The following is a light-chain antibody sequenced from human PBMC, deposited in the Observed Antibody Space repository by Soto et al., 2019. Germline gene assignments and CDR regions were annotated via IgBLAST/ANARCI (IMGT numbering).Light chain of an antibody. Sequence: EIVLTQSPGTLSSSPGERAALSCRASQNVGASYIAWYQQMPGQAPRLLIYGASRRATGIADRFSGSGSGTDFTLTITRLEPEDLAVYDCQIYGGPPYIFGQGTKLEI. CDR3: QIYGGPPYI. CDR2: GAS. V-gene: IGKV3-20*01. CDR1: QNVGASY. J-gene: IGKJ2*01.